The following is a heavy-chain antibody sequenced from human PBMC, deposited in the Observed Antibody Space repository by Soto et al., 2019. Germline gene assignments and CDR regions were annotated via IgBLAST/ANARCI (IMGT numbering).Heavy chain of an antibody. CDR1: GFTFSSSA. CDR3: AKPTGGSYPESRVFDS. J-gene: IGHJ4*02. D-gene: IGHD1-26*01. V-gene: IGHV3-23*01. CDR2: ISTSGGNT. Sequence: GGSLRLSCAASGFTFSSSAMSWVRQAPEKGLEWVSAISTSGGNTLYADSVKGRFTISRDNSKNTLFLQMSSLRAEDTAIYYCAKPTGGSYPESRVFDSWGQGT.